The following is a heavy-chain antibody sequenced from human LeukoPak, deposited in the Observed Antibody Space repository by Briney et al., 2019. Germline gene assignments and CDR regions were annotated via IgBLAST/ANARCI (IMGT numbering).Heavy chain of an antibody. D-gene: IGHD5-12*01. CDR2: ISGRGDAT. CDR3: AKSSAVATFYFDS. CDR1: GFSFSSYA. J-gene: IGHJ4*02. Sequence: QPGGSLRLSCAASGFSFSSYAMSWVRQAPGMGLEWVSSISGRGDATSYADTVKGRFTISRDNSNSTLYVQMNSLRAEDTALYYCAKSSAVATFYFDSWGQGALVTVSS. V-gene: IGHV3-23*01.